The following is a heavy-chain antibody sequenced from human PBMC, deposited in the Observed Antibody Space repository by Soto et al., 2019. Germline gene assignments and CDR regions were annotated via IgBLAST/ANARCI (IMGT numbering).Heavy chain of an antibody. CDR3: ARGRYQLLCCDY. CDR2: IKQDGSEK. CDR1: GFTFSNYW. D-gene: IGHD2-2*01. Sequence: PGGSLRLSCAASGFTFSNYWMNWVRQAPGKGLELVANIKQDGSEKYYVDSVKGRFTISRDNAKNSLYLQMNSLRVEDTAVYYCARGRYQLLCCDYWGQGTLVTVSS. J-gene: IGHJ4*02. V-gene: IGHV3-7*01.